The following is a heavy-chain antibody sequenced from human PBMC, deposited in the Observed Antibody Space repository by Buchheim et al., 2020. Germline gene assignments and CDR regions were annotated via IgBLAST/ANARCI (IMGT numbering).Heavy chain of an antibody. J-gene: IGHJ3*02. CDR2: ISAYNSKT. Sequence: QVQLVQSGAEVREPGASVRVSCKASGYSFSRYGITWVRQAPGQGLEWMGWISAYNSKTDYAERLQGRVTMTIDKSTSTVYMELRSLRSDDTAVYYCARGGTVYGFPFRYDPCDIWGKGT. CDR1: GYSFSRYG. D-gene: IGHD3-16*01. V-gene: IGHV1-18*01. CDR3: ARGGTVYGFPFRYDPCDI.